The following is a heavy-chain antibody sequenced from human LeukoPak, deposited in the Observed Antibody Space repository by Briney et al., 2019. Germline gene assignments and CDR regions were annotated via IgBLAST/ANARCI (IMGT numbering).Heavy chain of an antibody. Sequence: SETLSLTCTVSGGSISSSSYYWGWIRQPPGRGLEWIGSIYYSGSTYYNPSLKSRVTISVDTSKNQFSLKLSPVTAADTAVYYCASPTRSMVRGVTPFDPWGQGTLVTVSS. V-gene: IGHV4-39*01. D-gene: IGHD3-10*01. CDR2: IYYSGST. J-gene: IGHJ5*02. CDR1: GGSISSSSYY. CDR3: ASPTRSMVRGVTPFDP.